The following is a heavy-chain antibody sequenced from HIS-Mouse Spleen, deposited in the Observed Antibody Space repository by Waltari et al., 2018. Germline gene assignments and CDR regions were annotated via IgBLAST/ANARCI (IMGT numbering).Heavy chain of an antibody. CDR2: INPNRGGT. D-gene: IGHD7-27*01. CDR1: GYTFTGYY. Sequence: QVQLVQSGAEVKKPGASVKVSCKASGYTFTGYYMHWVRQAPGQGLEWMGWINPNRGGTNYAQKFQGRVTMTRDTSSSTAYMELSRLRSDDTAVYYCARDLSLNWGSWYFDLWGRGTLVTVSS. J-gene: IGHJ2*01. V-gene: IGHV1-2*02. CDR3: ARDLSLNWGSWYFDL.